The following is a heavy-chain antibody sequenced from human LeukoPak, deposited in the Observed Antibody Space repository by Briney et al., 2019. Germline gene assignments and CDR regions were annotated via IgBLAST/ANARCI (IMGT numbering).Heavy chain of an antibody. J-gene: IGHJ4*02. D-gene: IGHD3-10*01. V-gene: IGHV3-23*01. CDR3: AKPYYYGSGSYYLPDY. CDR1: GFTFSSYA. Sequence: GGTLRLSCAASGFTFSSYAMSWVRQAPGQGLEWVSAISGSGGSTYYADSVKGRFTISRDNSKNTLYLQMNSLRAEDTAVYYCAKPYYYGSGSYYLPDYWGQGTLVTVSS. CDR2: ISGSGGST.